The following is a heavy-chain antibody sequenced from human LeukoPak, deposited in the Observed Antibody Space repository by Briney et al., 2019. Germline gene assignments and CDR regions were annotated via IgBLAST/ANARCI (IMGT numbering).Heavy chain of an antibody. CDR2: IIPIFGTA. D-gene: IGHD4-23*01. CDR3: ARGVGGGRVFAFDI. J-gene: IGHJ3*02. Sequence: SVKVSCKASGGTFSSYAISWVRQAPGQGLEWMGGIIPIFGTANYAQKFQGRVTITTDESTSTAYMELSSLRSEDAAVYYCARGVGGGRVFAFDIWGQGTMVTVSS. CDR1: GGTFSSYA. V-gene: IGHV1-69*05.